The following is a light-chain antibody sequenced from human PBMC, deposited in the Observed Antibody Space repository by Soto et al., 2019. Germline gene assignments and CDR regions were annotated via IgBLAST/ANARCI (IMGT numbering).Light chain of an antibody. V-gene: IGLV2-14*01. Sequence: QSALTQPASVSGSPGQSITISCTGTSSDVGGYNYVSWYQQHPGKAPKLMIYDVSNRPSGVSNRFSGSKSGNTASPTISGLQAEDEADYYCSSYTRSSTNVVFGGGTKLTVL. J-gene: IGLJ2*01. CDR3: SSYTRSSTNVV. CDR2: DVS. CDR1: SSDVGGYNY.